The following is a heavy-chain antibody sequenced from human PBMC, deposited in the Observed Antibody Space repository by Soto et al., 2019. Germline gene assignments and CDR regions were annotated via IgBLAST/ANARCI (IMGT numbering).Heavy chain of an antibody. V-gene: IGHV4-30-2*01. J-gene: IGHJ6*02. Sequence: SETLSLTCAVSGGSISSGGYSWSWIRQPPGKGLEWIGYIYHSGSTYYNPSLKSRVTISVDRSKNQFSLKLSSVTAADTAVYYCARALSGSYPGGLDVWGQGTTVTVSS. CDR3: ARALSGSYPGGLDV. D-gene: IGHD3-10*01. CDR2: IYHSGST. CDR1: GGSISSGGYS.